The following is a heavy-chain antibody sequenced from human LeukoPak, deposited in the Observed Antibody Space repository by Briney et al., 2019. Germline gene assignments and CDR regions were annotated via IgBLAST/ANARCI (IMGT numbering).Heavy chain of an antibody. CDR2: IKQDGSGK. CDR1: GFTFSSYW. J-gene: IGHJ4*02. Sequence: GGPLRLSCAASGFTFSSYWMSWVRQAPGKGLEWVANIKQDGSGKYYVDSVKGRFTISRDNAKNSLYLQMNSLRAEDTAVYYCARDQRYCSSSSCPWEPFDYWGQGTLVTVSS. CDR3: ARDQRYCSSSSCPWEPFDY. D-gene: IGHD2-2*01. V-gene: IGHV3-7*05.